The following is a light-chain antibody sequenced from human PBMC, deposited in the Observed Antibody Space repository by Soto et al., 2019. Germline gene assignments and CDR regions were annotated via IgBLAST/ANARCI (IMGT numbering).Light chain of an antibody. J-gene: IGKJ1*01. V-gene: IGKV3-15*01. CDR1: QSVSSS. CDR2: DAS. CDR3: HQYNNWPWT. Sequence: EIVLTQSPGTLSFSPGERATLSCRSSQSVSSSLALYQQKPGQAPRLLIYDASTRATGIPARFSGSGSGTEFTLTISSLQSEDFAVYHCHQYNNWPWTFGQGTK.